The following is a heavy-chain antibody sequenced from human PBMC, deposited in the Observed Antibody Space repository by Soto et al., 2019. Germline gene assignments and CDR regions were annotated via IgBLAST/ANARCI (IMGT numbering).Heavy chain of an antibody. CDR1: GGSFSGYY. CDR2: INYSGRT. J-gene: IGHJ4*02. Sequence: PSETLSLTCAVYGGSFSGYYWSWIRQPQGKGLEWIGDINYSGRTYYNPSLKSRVTISVDMSENQFSLKLSSVTAADTSVYYCARDSDDRGIGYWGQGALVTVSS. V-gene: IGHV4-34*09. D-gene: IGHD1-1*01. CDR3: ARDSDDRGIGY.